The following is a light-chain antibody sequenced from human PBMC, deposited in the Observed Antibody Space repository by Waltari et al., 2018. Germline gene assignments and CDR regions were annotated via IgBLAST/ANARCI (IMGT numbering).Light chain of an antibody. J-gene: IGKJ1*01. Sequence: EIVLTPSPGTLSLSPGESATLSCRASQSVGKFLAWYQQKPGQAPRLLIYDASIRATGIPDRFSGSGSGTDFSLTISRLEPEDFALYYCQHYVRLPVSFGQGTKVGIK. CDR2: DAS. V-gene: IGKV3-20*01. CDR3: QHYVRLPVS. CDR1: QSVGKF.